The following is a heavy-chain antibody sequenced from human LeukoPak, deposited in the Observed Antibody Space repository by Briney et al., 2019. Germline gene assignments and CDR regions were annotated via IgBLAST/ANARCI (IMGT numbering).Heavy chain of an antibody. D-gene: IGHD6-13*01. CDR2: IKQDGSEK. CDR3: ARGLLAAPGIDY. J-gene: IGHJ4*02. V-gene: IGHV3-7*04. Sequence: GGTLRLSCAASRFTFSSYRMSWVGEAPGKRKEWVANIKQDGSEKNCVDSVKGRFTISRDNAKNSLYLQMNSLRAEDTAVYYCARGLLAAPGIDYWGQGALVTVSS. CDR1: RFTFSSYR.